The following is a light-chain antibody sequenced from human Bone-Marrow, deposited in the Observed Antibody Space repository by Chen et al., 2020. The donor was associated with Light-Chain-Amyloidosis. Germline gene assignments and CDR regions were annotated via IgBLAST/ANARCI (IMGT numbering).Light chain of an antibody. J-gene: IGLJ3*02. CDR1: SSDVGGYNY. CDR2: AVS. V-gene: IGLV2-8*01. CDR3: SSYEGSNNLV. Sequence: QSALTQPPSASGSPGQSVTISCTGTSSDVGGYNYVSWYQHHPGKAPRLMIYAVSKRPSRVPDRFSGSKSGSTASLTVSGLQAEDEADYYCSSYEGSNNLVFGRGTKLTVL.